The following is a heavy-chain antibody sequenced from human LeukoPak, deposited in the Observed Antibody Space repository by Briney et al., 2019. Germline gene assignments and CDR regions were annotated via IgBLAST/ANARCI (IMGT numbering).Heavy chain of an antibody. CDR1: GFTFDDYA. D-gene: IGHD1-26*01. CDR2: ISWNSGSI. CDR3: AKASLVGATYYFDY. V-gene: IGHV3-9*03. J-gene: IGHJ4*02. Sequence: GRSLRLSCAASGFTFDDYAMHWVRQAPGKGLEWVSGISWNSGSIGYADSVKGRFTISRDNAKNSLYLQMNSLRAEDMALYYCAKASLVGATYYFDYWGRGTLVTVSS.